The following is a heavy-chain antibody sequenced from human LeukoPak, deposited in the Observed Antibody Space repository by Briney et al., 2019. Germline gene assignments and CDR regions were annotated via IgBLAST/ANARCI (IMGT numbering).Heavy chain of an antibody. D-gene: IGHD3-22*01. CDR1: GFTFSSYS. CDR3: ARVMTSGYYTFDY. J-gene: IGHJ4*02. Sequence: PGGSLRLSCAASGFTFSSYSMNWVRQAPGKGLEWVASIKYDGTEKYYVDSVKGRFTISRDNAKNSLSLQMSSLRAEDTAVYYCARVMTSGYYTFDYWGQGTLVTVSS. CDR2: IKYDGTEK. V-gene: IGHV3-7*01.